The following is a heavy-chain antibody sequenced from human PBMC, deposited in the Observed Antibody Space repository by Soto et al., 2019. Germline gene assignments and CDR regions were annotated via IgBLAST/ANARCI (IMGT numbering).Heavy chain of an antibody. V-gene: IGHV3-21*01. CDR1: GFTFSSYS. J-gene: IGHJ3*02. Sequence: LRLSCAASGFTFSSYSMNWVRQAPGKGLEWVSSISSSSSYIYYADSVKGRFTISRDNAKNSLYLQMNSLRAEDTAVYYCAVRDYDILTDDAFDIWGHGTMVTVSS. D-gene: IGHD3-9*01. CDR2: ISSSSSYI. CDR3: AVRDYDILTDDAFDI.